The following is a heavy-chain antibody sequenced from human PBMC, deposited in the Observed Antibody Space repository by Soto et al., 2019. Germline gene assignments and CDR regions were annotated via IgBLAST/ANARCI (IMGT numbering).Heavy chain of an antibody. CDR2: ISAYNGKT. CDR1: GYTFTSYG. Sequence: QVQLVQSGAEVKKPGASVKVSCKASGYTFTSYGISWVRQAPGQGLEWMGWISAYNGKTNYAQKLQGRVIMTTDTSTSTAYMELRRLRSDDTAVYYCGREVTYGGSQHLYYCYYYMDVWGKGTTVTVSS. CDR3: GREVTYGGSQHLYYCYYYMDV. D-gene: IGHD2-2*01. V-gene: IGHV1-18*01. J-gene: IGHJ6*03.